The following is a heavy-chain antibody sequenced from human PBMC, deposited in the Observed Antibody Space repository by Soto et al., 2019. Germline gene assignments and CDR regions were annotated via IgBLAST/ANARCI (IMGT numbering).Heavy chain of an antibody. D-gene: IGHD2-8*02. CDR1: GFICTSYD. CDR2: ILVGGST. CDR3: AKATATGGGAFDI. J-gene: IGHJ3*02. Sequence: GGSLRLSCAASGFICTSYDMSWVRQAPGKGLEWVSTILVGGSTHYEDSVKGRFTISRDRSKNTVYLQMNSLTAGDTAVYYCAKATATGGGAFDICGQGTMVTVSS. V-gene: IGHV3-23*01.